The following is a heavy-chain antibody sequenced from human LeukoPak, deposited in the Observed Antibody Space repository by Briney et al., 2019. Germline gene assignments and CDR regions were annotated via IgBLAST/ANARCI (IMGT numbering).Heavy chain of an antibody. J-gene: IGHJ2*01. CDR2: IDYSGST. V-gene: IGHV4-59*08. CDR1: GVSISSYY. D-gene: IGHD6-13*01. CDR3: ARRDSSIYWYFDL. Sequence: PSETLSLTCAVSGVSISSYYWSWIRQTPGKGLEWIGHIDYSGSTNYNPSFKSQFTISVDTSKNQLSLKLSSVAAADTAVYYCARRDSSIYWYFDLWGRGTLVTVSS.